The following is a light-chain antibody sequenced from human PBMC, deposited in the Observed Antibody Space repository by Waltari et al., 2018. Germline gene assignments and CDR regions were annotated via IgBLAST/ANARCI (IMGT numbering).Light chain of an antibody. Sequence: QSILTQPTSVSGAPGQRVTISCTASSSNIGAAHDVNWSQAFPGTAPKPLIYGNDNRPSGVPDRFSGSKSGSSSSLAINGRQAEDEADYYCQSFDSNVRGGVVFGGGTKVTVL. V-gene: IGLV1-40*01. CDR3: QSFDSNVRGGVV. J-gene: IGLJ3*02. CDR2: GND. CDR1: SSNIGAAHD.